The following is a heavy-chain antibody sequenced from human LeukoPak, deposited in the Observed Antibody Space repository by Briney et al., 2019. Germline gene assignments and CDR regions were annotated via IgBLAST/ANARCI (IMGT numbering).Heavy chain of an antibody. V-gene: IGHV1-69*13. J-gene: IGHJ6*03. Sequence: ASVKVSCKASGGTFSSYAISWVRQAPGQGLEWMGGIIPIFGTANYAQKFQGRVTITADESTSTAYMELSSLRSEDTAVYYCARSGLDMGIAARTNYYYYMDVWGKGTTVTVSS. CDR2: IIPIFGTA. CDR1: GGTFSSYA. D-gene: IGHD6-6*01. CDR3: ARSGLDMGIAARTNYYYYMDV.